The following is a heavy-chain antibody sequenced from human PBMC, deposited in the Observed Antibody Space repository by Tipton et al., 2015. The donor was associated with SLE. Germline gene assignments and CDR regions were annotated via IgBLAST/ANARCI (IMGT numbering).Heavy chain of an antibody. CDR1: GGSIRSSTYY. CDR2: LDYSGST. CDR3: ARGISSGWWNY. Sequence: TLSLTCTVSGGSIRSSTYYWGWIRQPPGKGLEWIGSLDYSGSTYYNPSLKSRINISVDTSKNQFSLKLSSVTAADTAVYYCARGISSGWWNYWGQGNLVTVSS. D-gene: IGHD6-19*01. J-gene: IGHJ4*02. V-gene: IGHV4-39*07.